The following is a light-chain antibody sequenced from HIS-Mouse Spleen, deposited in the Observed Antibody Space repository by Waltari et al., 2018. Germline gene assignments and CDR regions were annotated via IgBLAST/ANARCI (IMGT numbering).Light chain of an antibody. V-gene: IGKV1-13*02. CDR1: QGISSA. CDR2: DAS. Sequence: AIQLTQSPSSLSASVGDRVTITCRASQGISSALAWYQQKPGKAPKLLIYDASSLESGVPSRFSGSGSGTEFTLTISSLQPEDFATYYCQQFNSYSLFTFGPGTKVDIK. CDR3: QQFNSYSLFT. J-gene: IGKJ3*01.